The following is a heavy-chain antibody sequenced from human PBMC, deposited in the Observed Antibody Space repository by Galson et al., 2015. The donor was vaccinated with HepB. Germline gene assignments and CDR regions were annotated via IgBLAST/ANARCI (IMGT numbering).Heavy chain of an antibody. CDR3: TTDYSSGWGFDI. CDR1: GFTFSNAW. V-gene: IGHV3-15*01. CDR2: IKSKTDGGTT. J-gene: IGHJ3*02. Sequence: SLRLSCAASGFTFSNAWMSWVRQAPGKGLEWVGRIKSKTDGGTTDYAAPVKGRFTISRDDSKNTLYLQMNSLKTEDTAVYYCTTDYSSGWGFDIWGQGTMVTVSS. D-gene: IGHD6-19*01.